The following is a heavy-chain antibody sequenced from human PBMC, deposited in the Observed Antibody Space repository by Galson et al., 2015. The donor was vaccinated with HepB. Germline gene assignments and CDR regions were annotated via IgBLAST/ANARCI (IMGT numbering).Heavy chain of an antibody. CDR1: GPTFTSNY. Sequence: SVKVSCKAAGPTFTSNYIHWVRQAPGQGLEWMGLINPRDSSTDYAQKFQGRVTVTRDTSTSTIYMELSSLTSEDTAVYYCAREGLTLKYFDYWGQGTLVTVSS. J-gene: IGHJ4*02. V-gene: IGHV1-46*01. CDR3: AREGLTLKYFDY. D-gene: IGHD4/OR15-4a*01. CDR2: INPRDSST.